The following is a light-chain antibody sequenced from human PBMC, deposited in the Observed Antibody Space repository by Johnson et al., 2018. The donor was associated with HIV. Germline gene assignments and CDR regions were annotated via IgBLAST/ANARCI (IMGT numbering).Light chain of an antibody. V-gene: IGLV1-51*01. CDR1: SCDIGNNY. CDR2: DNN. J-gene: IGLJ1*01. CDR3: GTWDSSLSAGV. Sequence: QSVLTQPPSVSAAPGQKVTISCSGSSCDIGNNYVSWHQQLPGTAPKLLIYDNNNGPSGIPDRFSGSKSGTSATLGITGLQTGDEADYYCGTWDSSLSAGVFGTGTKVTVL.